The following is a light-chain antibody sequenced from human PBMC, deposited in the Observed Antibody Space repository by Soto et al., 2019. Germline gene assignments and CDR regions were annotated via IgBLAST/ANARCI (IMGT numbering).Light chain of an antibody. V-gene: IGKV1-8*01. CDR1: QGRSSY. J-gene: IGKJ5*01. CDR3: QQYYSYPIT. Sequence: AIRMTQSPSSCSASTGDRVTITCRASQGRSSYLAWYQQKPGKAPKLLIYAASTLQSGVPSRFSGSGSGTDFTLTISCLQSEDFATYYCQQYYSYPITFGQGTRLEIK. CDR2: AAS.